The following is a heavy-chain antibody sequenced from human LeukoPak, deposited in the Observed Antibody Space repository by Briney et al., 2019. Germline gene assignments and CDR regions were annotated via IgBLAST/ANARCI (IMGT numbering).Heavy chain of an antibody. J-gene: IGHJ4*02. CDR2: ISGSGDNT. Sequence: PGGSLRLSCTASGFTFSSYLMSWVRQAPGKGLEWVSGISGSGDNTYYAASVQGRFTISRDNAKNTLSLQMNSLRAEDTAVYYCARAGNSSSRRYFDYWGQGTLVTVSS. CDR1: GFTFSSYL. V-gene: IGHV3-23*01. CDR3: ARAGNSSSRRYFDY. D-gene: IGHD6-6*01.